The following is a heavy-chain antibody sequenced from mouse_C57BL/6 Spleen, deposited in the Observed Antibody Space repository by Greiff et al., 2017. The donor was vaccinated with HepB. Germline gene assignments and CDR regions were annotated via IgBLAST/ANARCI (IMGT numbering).Heavy chain of an antibody. D-gene: IGHD2-3*01. CDR2: INPYNGGT. V-gene: IGHV1-19*01. CDR1: GYTFTDYY. J-gene: IGHJ2*01. Sequence: EVQLVESGPVLVKPGASVKMSCKASGYTFTDYYMNWVKQSHGKSLEWIGVINPYNGGTSYNQKFKGKATLTVDKSSSTAYMELNSLTSEDSAVYYCARRGVYDGYYYYFDYWGQGTTLTVSS. CDR3: ARRGVYDGYYYYFDY.